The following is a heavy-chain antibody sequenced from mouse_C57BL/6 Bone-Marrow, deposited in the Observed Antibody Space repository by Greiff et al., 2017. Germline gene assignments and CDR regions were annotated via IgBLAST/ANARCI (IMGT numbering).Heavy chain of an antibody. CDR3: AKYGYSSLLYAMDY. Sequence: QVQLKQSGPELVKPGASVKLSCKASGYTFTSYDINWVKQRPGQGLEWIGWIYPRDGSTKYNEKFKGKATLTVDTSSSTAYMELHSLTSEDSAVYFCAKYGYSSLLYAMDYWGQGTSVTVSS. D-gene: IGHD2-2*01. CDR1: GYTFTSYD. V-gene: IGHV1-85*01. CDR2: IYPRDGST. J-gene: IGHJ4*01.